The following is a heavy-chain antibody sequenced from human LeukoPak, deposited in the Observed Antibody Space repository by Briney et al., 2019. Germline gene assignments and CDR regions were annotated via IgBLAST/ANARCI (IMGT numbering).Heavy chain of an antibody. Sequence: GGSLRLSCAASGFTFSNYIMNWVRQAPGKGLEWVSSISSSGSYIYYADSVKGRFTISRDNSKNTLYLQMNSPRAEDTAVYYCAKGAGTFYYYYMDVWGKGTTVTVSS. D-gene: IGHD6-13*01. CDR3: AKGAGTFYYYYMDV. CDR1: GFTFSNYI. V-gene: IGHV3-21*04. J-gene: IGHJ6*03. CDR2: ISSSGSYI.